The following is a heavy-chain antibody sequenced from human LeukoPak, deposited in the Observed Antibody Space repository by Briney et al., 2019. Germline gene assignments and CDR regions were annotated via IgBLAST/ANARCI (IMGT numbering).Heavy chain of an antibody. Sequence: SETLSLTCTVSGGSISSYYWSWIRQPPGKGLEWIGYIYYGGSTNYNPSLKSRVTISVDTSKNQFSLKLSSVTAADTAVYYCARDYYGDFYFDYWGQGTLVTVSS. CDR3: ARDYYGDFYFDY. V-gene: IGHV4-59*01. J-gene: IGHJ4*02. CDR2: IYYGGST. CDR1: GGSISSYY. D-gene: IGHD4-17*01.